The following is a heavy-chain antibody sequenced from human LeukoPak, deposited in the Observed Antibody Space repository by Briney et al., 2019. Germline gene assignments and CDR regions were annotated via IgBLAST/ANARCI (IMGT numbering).Heavy chain of an antibody. CDR2: IKEDGSEK. CDR3: ARVTYPWYFDY. CDR1: GFTFSNYW. V-gene: IGHV3-7*04. D-gene: IGHD2-2*02. J-gene: IGHJ4*02. Sequence: GGSLRLSCAASGFTFSNYWMSWVRQAPGKGLERVANIKEDGSEKYYVDSVKGRFTISRDSAENSLYLQVNSLRAEDTAVYYCARVTYPWYFDYWGQGTLVTVSS.